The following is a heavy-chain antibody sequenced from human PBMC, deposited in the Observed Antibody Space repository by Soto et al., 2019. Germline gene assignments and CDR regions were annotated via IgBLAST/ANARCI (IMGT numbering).Heavy chain of an antibody. CDR2: IYISGNT. V-gene: IGHV3-66*01. CDR1: GFTVSSIY. Sequence: GGSLRLSCAASGFTVSSIYMSWVRQAPGKGLEWVSVIYISGNTNYADSVKGRFTISRDNSKNTLYLQMNSLRAEDTAIYYCVKDPWDYWGQGTLVTVSS. J-gene: IGHJ4*02. CDR3: VKDPWDY.